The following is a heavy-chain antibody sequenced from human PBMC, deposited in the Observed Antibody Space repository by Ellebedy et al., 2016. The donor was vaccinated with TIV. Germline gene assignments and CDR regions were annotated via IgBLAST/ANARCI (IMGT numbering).Heavy chain of an antibody. CDR1: GYRFTYNY. CDR3: AREPSVVSTDGDYYFDH. J-gene: IGHJ4*02. Sequence: ASVKVSCXASGYRFTYNYMHWVRQAPGQGLEWMGWINAHSGTTRFAQKFDDRVALTRDTSTSTAYMELSRLSSDDTAVYFCAREPSVVSTDGDYYFDHWGQGTLVTVPS. V-gene: IGHV1-2*02. D-gene: IGHD3-10*01. CDR2: INAHSGTT.